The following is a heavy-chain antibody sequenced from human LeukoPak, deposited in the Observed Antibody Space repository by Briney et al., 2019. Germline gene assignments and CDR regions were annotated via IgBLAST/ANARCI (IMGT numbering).Heavy chain of an antibody. V-gene: IGHV3-15*07. CDR2: IKSKTYGGTT. Sequence: PGGSLRLSCAASGFTFSNAWMNWVRQAPGKGLEWVGRIKSKTYGGTTQYAAPVKGRFTISRDDSKSALYLQMDSLKSEDTAVYYCTREPKWFDPWGQGTLVTVSS. CDR3: TREPKWFDP. CDR1: GFTFSNAW. J-gene: IGHJ5*02.